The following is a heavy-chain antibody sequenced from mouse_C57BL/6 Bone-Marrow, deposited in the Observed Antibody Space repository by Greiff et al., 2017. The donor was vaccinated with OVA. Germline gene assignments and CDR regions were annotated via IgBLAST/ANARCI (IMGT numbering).Heavy chain of an antibody. Sequence: EVQRVESGPVLVKPGASVKMSCKASGYTFTDYYMNWVKQSHGKSLEWIGVINPYNGGTSYNQKFKGKATLTVDKSSSTAYMELNSLTSEDSAVYYCARKGSTMVTTGFAYWGQGTLVTVSA. CDR1: GYTFTDYY. D-gene: IGHD2-2*01. CDR3: ARKGSTMVTTGFAY. V-gene: IGHV1-19*01. J-gene: IGHJ3*01. CDR2: INPYNGGT.